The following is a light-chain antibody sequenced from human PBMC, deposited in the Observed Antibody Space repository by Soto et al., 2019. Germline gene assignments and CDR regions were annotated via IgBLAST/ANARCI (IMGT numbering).Light chain of an antibody. Sequence: EILMTQSPATLSVSPGETATLSCRASQSLSTNLAWYQQKPGQAPRLLIYRASTRATGIPARFSGSGSGTEFTLTISSLQSEDFAVYYCHQYNNWPPWTFGPGTKVDIK. J-gene: IGKJ1*01. CDR1: QSLSTN. V-gene: IGKV3-15*01. CDR2: RAS. CDR3: HQYNNWPPWT.